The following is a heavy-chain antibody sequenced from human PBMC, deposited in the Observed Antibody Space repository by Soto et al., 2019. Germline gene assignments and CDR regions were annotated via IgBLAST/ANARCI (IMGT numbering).Heavy chain of an antibody. V-gene: IGHV5-10-1*03. CDR3: ARLEGNYYDSSGMAY. CDR2: IDPSDSYT. D-gene: IGHD3-22*01. CDR1: GYSFTSYW. Sequence: EVQLVQSGAEVKKPGESLRISCKGSGYSFTSYWISWVRQMPGKGLEWMGRIDPSDSYTNYSPSFQGHVTISADKSISTAYLQWSSLKASDTAMYYCARLEGNYYDSSGMAYWGQGTLVTVSS. J-gene: IGHJ4*02.